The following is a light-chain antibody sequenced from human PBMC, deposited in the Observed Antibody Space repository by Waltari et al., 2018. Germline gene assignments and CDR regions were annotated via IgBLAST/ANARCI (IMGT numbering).Light chain of an antibody. V-gene: IGLV3-19*01. CDR3: HSRDSSGDVV. CDR1: SLRTYY. J-gene: IGLJ2*01. Sequence: SSELTQDPAVSVALGQTVRITCHGDSLRTYYVSWFQQKPGQAPALVIYGKNNRPSGIPDRFSASTSGSTSSLTIIGAQAEDEADYYCHSRDSSGDVVIGGGTKLTVV. CDR2: GKN.